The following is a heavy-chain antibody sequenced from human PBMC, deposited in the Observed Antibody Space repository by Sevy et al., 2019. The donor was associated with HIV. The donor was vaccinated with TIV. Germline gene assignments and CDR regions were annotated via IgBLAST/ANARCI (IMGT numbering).Heavy chain of an antibody. CDR3: ARKYDSSDYFDY. CDR1: GFTFSSYA. D-gene: IGHD3-22*01. J-gene: IGHJ4*02. Sequence: GGSLRLSCAASGFTFSSYAMNWVRQAPGKGLEWVSGISGSGGSGDKTNYADSVKGRFTISRDDSKNSLYLRLNSLRAEDTAIYYCARKYDSSDYFDYWGQGTLVTVSS. V-gene: IGHV3-23*01. CDR2: ISGSGGSGDKT.